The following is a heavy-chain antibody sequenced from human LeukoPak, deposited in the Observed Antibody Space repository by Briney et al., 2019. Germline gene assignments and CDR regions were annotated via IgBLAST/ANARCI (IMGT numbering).Heavy chain of an antibody. J-gene: IGHJ4*02. Sequence: TSETLSLTCTVSGGSISSYYWSWIRQPPGKGLEWIAYIYYTGSTKYNASLKSRVTISVDTSKNQFSLKLSSVTAADTAVYYCARLRPSIGAAGTFDYWGLGTLVTVSS. CDR3: ARLRPSIGAAGTFDY. V-gene: IGHV4-59*08. D-gene: IGHD6-13*01. CDR2: IYYTGST. CDR1: GGSISSYY.